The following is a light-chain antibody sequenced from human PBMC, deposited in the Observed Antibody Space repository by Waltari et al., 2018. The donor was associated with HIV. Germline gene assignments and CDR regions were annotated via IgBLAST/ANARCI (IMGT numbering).Light chain of an antibody. CDR3: SSYTSSSTLV. Sequence: QSALTQPASVSGSPGQSSTISCTGTSSDVGGYNYVSWYQQHPGKPPKLMIYEVSTRPSGVSNRFSGSKSGNTASLTISGLQAEDEADYYCSSYTSSSTLVFGGGTKLTVL. J-gene: IGLJ2*01. CDR1: SSDVGGYNY. CDR2: EVS. V-gene: IGLV2-14*01.